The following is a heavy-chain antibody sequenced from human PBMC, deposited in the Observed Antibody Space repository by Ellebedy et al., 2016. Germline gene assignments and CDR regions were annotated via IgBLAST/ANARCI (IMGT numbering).Heavy chain of an antibody. Sequence: SVKVSCXASGGTFSSYAISWVRQAPGQGLEWMGGIIPIFGTANYAQKFQGRVTITADESTSTAYMELSSLRSEDTAVYYCARGYSSSTYYYYYYMDVWGKGTTVTVSS. CDR1: GGTFSSYA. J-gene: IGHJ6*03. V-gene: IGHV1-69*13. CDR3: ARGYSSSTYYYYYYMDV. D-gene: IGHD6-6*01. CDR2: IIPIFGTA.